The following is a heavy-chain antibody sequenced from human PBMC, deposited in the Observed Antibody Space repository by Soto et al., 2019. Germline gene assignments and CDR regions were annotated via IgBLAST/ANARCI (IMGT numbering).Heavy chain of an antibody. J-gene: IGHJ6*03. CDR2: ISAYNGNT. CDR3: ARGGDRNYYYYMAV. D-gene: IGHD3-10*01. Sequence: EASVKVSCKASGYTFTSYGISWVRQAPGQGLEWMGWISAYNGNTNYAQKLQGRVTMTTDTSTSTAYMELRSLRSDDTAVYYCARGGDRNYYYYMAVWGKGTTVTVSS. CDR1: GYTFTSYG. V-gene: IGHV1-18*01.